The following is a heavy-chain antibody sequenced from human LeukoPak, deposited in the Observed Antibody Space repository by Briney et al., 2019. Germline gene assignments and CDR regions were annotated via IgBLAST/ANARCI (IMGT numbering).Heavy chain of an antibody. J-gene: IGHJ4*02. V-gene: IGHV1-69*13. CDR3: ARAMLRSTYYYDSSGYYYGDYFDY. CDR1: GGTFSSYA. CDR2: IIPIFGTA. D-gene: IGHD3-22*01. Sequence: ASVKVSCKASGGTFSSYAISWVRQAPGQGLEWMGGIIPIFGTANYAQKFQGRVTITADESTSTAYMEPSSLRSEDTAVYYCARAMLRSTYYYDSSGYYYGDYFDYWGQGTLVTVS.